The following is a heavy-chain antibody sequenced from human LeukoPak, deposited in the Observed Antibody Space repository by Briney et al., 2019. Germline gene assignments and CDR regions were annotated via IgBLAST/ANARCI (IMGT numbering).Heavy chain of an antibody. CDR3: ARRFVQGHFDY. J-gene: IGHJ4*02. CDR1: GFTFSSYS. D-gene: IGHD3-10*01. Sequence: GGSLRLCCAASGFTFSSYSMNWVRQAPGKGLEWVSSISSSSSYIYYADSVKGRFTISRDNAKNSLYLQMNSLRADDTAVYYCARRFVQGHFDYWGQGTLVTVSS. CDR2: ISSSSSYI. V-gene: IGHV3-21*01.